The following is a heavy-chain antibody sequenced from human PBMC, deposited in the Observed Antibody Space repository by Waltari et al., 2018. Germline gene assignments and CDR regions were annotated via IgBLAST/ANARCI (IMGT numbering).Heavy chain of an antibody. CDR1: GGSISSGSYY. CDR3: ARDGNCSGGSCYSPDI. CDR2: IYTSGST. J-gene: IGHJ3*02. D-gene: IGHD2-15*01. Sequence: QVQLQESGPGLVKPSQTLSLTCTVSGGSISSGSYYWSWIRQSAGKGLEWIGRIYTSGSTNYNPAIKSRVTISVDTSKNQFSLKLSSVTAADTAVYYCARDGNCSGGSCYSPDIWGQGTMVIVSS. V-gene: IGHV4-61*02.